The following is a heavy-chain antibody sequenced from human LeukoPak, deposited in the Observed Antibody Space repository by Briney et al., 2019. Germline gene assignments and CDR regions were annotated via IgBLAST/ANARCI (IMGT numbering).Heavy chain of an antibody. V-gene: IGHV3-33*01. J-gene: IGHJ4*02. CDR2: IWYDGSNK. D-gene: IGHD3-22*01. CDR3: ARADYYGSSGADFDY. CDR1: GFTFSSYG. Sequence: PGRSLRLSCAASGFTFSSYGMHWVRQAPGKGLEWVAVIWYDGSNKYYADSVKGRFTISRDNSKNTLYLQMNSLRAEDTAVYYCARADYYGSSGADFDYWGQGTLVTVSS.